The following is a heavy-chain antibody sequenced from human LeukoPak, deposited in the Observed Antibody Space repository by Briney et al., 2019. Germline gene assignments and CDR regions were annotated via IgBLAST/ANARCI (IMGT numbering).Heavy chain of an antibody. CDR1: GFTFSSYA. CDR3: ARHMVRGVNDAFDI. Sequence: PGGSLRLSCVASGFTFSSYAMSWVRQAPGKGLEWVSVIYSGGSTYYADSVKGRFTISRDNSKNTLYLQMNSLRAEDTAVYYCARHMVRGVNDAFDIWGQGIMVTVSS. V-gene: IGHV3-66*04. CDR2: IYSGGST. J-gene: IGHJ3*02. D-gene: IGHD3-10*01.